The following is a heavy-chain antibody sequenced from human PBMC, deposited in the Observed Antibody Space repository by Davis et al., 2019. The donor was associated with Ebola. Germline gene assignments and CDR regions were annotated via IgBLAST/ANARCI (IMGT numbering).Heavy chain of an antibody. V-gene: IGHV3-7*03. CDR2: IKQDGSEK. Sequence: PGGSLRLSCAASGFTFSSYSMNWVRQAPGKGLEWVANIKQDGSEKYYVDSVKGRFTISRDNVKNSLYLRMNSLRVEDTALYHCARVNAATGYSRFDTWGQGTLVTVSS. CDR1: GFTFSSYS. CDR3: ARVNAATGYSRFDT. J-gene: IGHJ5*01. D-gene: IGHD3-9*01.